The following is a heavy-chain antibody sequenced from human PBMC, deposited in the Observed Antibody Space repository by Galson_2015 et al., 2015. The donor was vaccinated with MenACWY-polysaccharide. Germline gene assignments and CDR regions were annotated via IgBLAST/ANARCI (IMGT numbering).Heavy chain of an antibody. CDR2: ITGGDLST. V-gene: IGHV3-23*01. Sequence: SLRLSCAASGFTFSTYAMAWVRQAAGKGLEWVSGITGGDLSTFHANSVKGRFTISRDNSESTLYLQLNSLRAEDTAIYYCARSSLYINRLAFDYWGQGTLVTVSS. CDR1: GFTFSTYA. CDR3: ARSSLYINRLAFDY. J-gene: IGHJ4*02. D-gene: IGHD6-13*01.